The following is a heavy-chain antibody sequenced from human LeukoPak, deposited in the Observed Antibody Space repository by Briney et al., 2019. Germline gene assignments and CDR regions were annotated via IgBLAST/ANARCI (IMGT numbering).Heavy chain of an antibody. J-gene: IGHJ4*02. V-gene: IGHV3-33*01. CDR1: GFTFRNYG. D-gene: IGHD2-21*01. CDR3: ARPRVMGSRGPYLDY. CDR2: IRCDGSKE. Sequence: GTSLRLSCAASGFTFRNYGMHWVRQAPGKGLEWVALIRCDGSKEDYADSVKGRFTISRGNSKNTLHLQMNNLRAEDTAVYYCARPRVMGSRGPYLDYWGQGTLVTVSS.